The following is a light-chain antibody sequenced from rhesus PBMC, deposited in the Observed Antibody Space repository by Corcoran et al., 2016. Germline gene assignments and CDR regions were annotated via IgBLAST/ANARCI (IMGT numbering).Light chain of an antibody. CDR3: QQGYSYPLT. CDR2: RAS. Sequence: DIQMTQSPSSLSASVGDRVTLTCQASQSLSNYLNRYQQKPGKISKFMIYRASSLQSGIPPRFIGSGSGKDFTLTISSLQPEDFATYYCQQGYSYPLTFGGGTKVELK. V-gene: IGKV1-43*03. J-gene: IGKJ4*01. CDR1: QSLSNY.